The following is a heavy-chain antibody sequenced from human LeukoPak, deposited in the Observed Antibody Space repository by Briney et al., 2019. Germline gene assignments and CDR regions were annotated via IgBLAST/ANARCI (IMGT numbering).Heavy chain of an antibody. CDR2: FDPEDGET. CDR1: GYTLTELS. V-gene: IGHV1-24*01. D-gene: IGHD1-26*01. Sequence: ASVKVSCKVSGYTLTELSMHWVRQAPGKGLEWMGGFDPEDGETIYVQKFQGRVTMTEDTSTDAAYMELSSLRSEDTAVYYCATFSGSYPQPFDYWGRGTLVTVSS. J-gene: IGHJ4*02. CDR3: ATFSGSYPQPFDY.